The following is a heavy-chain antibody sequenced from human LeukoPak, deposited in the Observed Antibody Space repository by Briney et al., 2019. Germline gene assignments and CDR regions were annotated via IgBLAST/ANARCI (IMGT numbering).Heavy chain of an antibody. J-gene: IGHJ6*03. CDR1: GGSISGSNYY. Sequence: SETLSLTCTVSGGSISGSNYYWGWIRQPPGKGLEWIGSIYYSGSTYYNPSLKSRVTISVDTSKNQFSLKLSSVTAADTAVYYCARRDYYYYYMDVWGKGTTVTVSS. CDR2: IYYSGST. V-gene: IGHV4-39*01. CDR3: ARRDYYYYYMDV.